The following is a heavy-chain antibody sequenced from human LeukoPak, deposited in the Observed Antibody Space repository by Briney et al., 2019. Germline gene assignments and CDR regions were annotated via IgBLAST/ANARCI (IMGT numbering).Heavy chain of an antibody. CDR3: ARGVVTPGYDAFDI. Sequence: SETLSLTCAVYGGSFSGYYWGWIRQPPGKGLEWIGEINHSGSTNYNPSLKSRVTISVDTSKNQFSLKLSSVTAADTAVYYCARGVVTPGYDAFDIWGQGKMVTVSS. V-gene: IGHV4-34*01. CDR1: GGSFSGYY. CDR2: INHSGST. D-gene: IGHD2-21*02. J-gene: IGHJ3*02.